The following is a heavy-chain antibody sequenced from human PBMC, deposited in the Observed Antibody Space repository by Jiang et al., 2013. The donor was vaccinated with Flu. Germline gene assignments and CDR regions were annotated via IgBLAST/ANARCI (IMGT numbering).Heavy chain of an antibody. D-gene: IGHD3-22*01. Sequence: KPTQTLTLTCTFSGFSLSTSGVGVGWIRQPPGKALEWLALIYWDDDKRYSPSLKSRLTITKDTSKNQVVLTMTNMDPVDTATYYCAHTADYYDSSGYLPDAFDIWAKGQWSPSL. CDR3: AHTADYYDSSGYLPDAFDI. CDR1: GFSLSTSGVG. V-gene: IGHV2-5*02. J-gene: IGHJ3*02. CDR2: IYWDDDK.